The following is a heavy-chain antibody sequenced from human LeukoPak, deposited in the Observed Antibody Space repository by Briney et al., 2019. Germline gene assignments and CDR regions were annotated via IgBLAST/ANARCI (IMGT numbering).Heavy chain of an antibody. J-gene: IGHJ3*02. Sequence: GASVKVSCKASGYTFTGYYMHWVRQAPGQGLEWMGWINPNSGGTNYAQKFQGRVTMTRDTSISTAYMELSRLRSDDTAVYYCARSQYYYDSSGYYYPDAFDIWGQGTMVTVSS. CDR2: INPNSGGT. V-gene: IGHV1-2*02. D-gene: IGHD3-22*01. CDR1: GYTFTGYY. CDR3: ARSQYYYDSSGYYYPDAFDI.